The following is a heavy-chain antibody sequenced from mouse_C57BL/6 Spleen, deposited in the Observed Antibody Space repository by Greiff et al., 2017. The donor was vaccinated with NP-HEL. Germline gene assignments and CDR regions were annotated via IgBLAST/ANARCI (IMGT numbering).Heavy chain of an antibody. D-gene: IGHD1-1*01. CDR1: GFTFSSYA. J-gene: IGHJ4*01. CDR3: TSITTVVAPYAMDY. V-gene: IGHV5-9-1*02. Sequence: EVKLVESGEGLVKPGGSLKLSCAASGFTFSSYAMSWVRQTPEKRLEWVAYISSGGDYIYYADTVKGRFTISRDNARNTLYLQMSSLKSEDTAMYYCTSITTVVAPYAMDYWGQGTSVTVSS. CDR2: ISSGGDYI.